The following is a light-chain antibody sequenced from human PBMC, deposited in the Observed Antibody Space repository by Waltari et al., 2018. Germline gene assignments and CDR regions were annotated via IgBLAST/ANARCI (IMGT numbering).Light chain of an antibody. Sequence: SFALTQPPSVSVPPRQTAKITCAGKDFGRESVHWYQPKPGQAPVLVLYDDKNRPSGISERFSGSNSGDTATLTISRVEAGDEADYYCQLWDTGPDRWVFGGGTKLTVL. V-gene: IGLV3-21*02. CDR1: DFGRES. CDR2: DDK. CDR3: QLWDTGPDRWV. J-gene: IGLJ3*02.